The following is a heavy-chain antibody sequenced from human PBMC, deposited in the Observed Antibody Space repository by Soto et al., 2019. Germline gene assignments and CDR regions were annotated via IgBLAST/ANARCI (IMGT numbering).Heavy chain of an antibody. CDR1: GFTFSSYW. J-gene: IGHJ6*02. CDR3: ARDSYYAILTGSGGLDV. V-gene: IGHV3-7*01. CDR2: IKQDGSEK. Sequence: EVQLVESGGGLVQPGGSLRLSCAASGFTFSSYWMSWVRQAPGKGLEWVANIKQDGSEKYYVDSVKGRFTISRDNAKNSLYLQMNSLRAEDTAVYYCARDSYYAILTGSGGLDVWGQGTTVTVSS. D-gene: IGHD3-9*01.